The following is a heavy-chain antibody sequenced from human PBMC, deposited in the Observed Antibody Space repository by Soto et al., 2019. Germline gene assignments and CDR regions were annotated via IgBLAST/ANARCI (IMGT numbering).Heavy chain of an antibody. CDR3: ASGLYSSSSYYYYYYGMDV. CDR1: GYTFTSYD. CDR2: MNPNSGNT. D-gene: IGHD6-6*01. J-gene: IGHJ6*02. Sequence: ASVKVSCKASGYTFTSYDINWVRQATGQGLEWMGWMNPNSGNTGYAQKFQGRVTMTRNTSISTAYMELSSLRFEDTAVYYCASGLYSSSSYYYYYYGMDVWGQGTTVTVSS. V-gene: IGHV1-8*01.